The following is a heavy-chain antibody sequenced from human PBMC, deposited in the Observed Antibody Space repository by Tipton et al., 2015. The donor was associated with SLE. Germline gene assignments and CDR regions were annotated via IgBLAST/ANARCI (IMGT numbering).Heavy chain of an antibody. CDR1: GFTVSSNY. V-gene: IGHV3-53*01. Sequence: SLRLSCAASGFTVSSNYMSWVRQAPGKGLERVSVIYSGGSTYYADSVKGRFTISRDNSKNTLYLQMNSLRAEDTAVYYCARDRRGVAGTGFDYWGQGTLVTVSS. CDR3: ARDRRGVAGTGFDY. J-gene: IGHJ4*02. D-gene: IGHD6-19*01. CDR2: IYSGGST.